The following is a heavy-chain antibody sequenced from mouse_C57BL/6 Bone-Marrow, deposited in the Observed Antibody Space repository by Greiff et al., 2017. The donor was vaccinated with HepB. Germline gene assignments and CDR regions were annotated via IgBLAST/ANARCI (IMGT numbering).Heavy chain of an antibody. V-gene: IGHV5-17*01. CDR2: ISSGSSTI. Sequence: EVNLVESGGGLVKPGGSLKLSCAASGYTFSDYGMHWVRQDPEKGLEWVAYISSGSSTINYADTVKGRFTISRDNAKNTLFLQMTSLRSEDTAMYYCARDGYCGYFDVWGTGTTVTVSS. CDR1: GYTFSDYG. CDR3: ARDGYCGYFDV. J-gene: IGHJ1*03. D-gene: IGHD2-3*01.